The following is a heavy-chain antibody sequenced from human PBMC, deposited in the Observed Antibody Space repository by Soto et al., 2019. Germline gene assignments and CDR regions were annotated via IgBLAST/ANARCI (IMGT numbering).Heavy chain of an antibody. CDR1: GGTFSSYA. D-gene: IGHD3-3*01. CDR2: IIPIFGTA. Sequence: QVQLVQSGAEVKKPGSSVKVSCKASGGTFSSYAISWVRQAPGQGLEWMGGIIPIFGTANYAQKFQGRVTIAADESTSTGKMELSSMRSAHTSVYYWAIGWGSGYLDWGQSYWGQGTLVTVSS. V-gene: IGHV1-69*12. CDR3: AIGWGSGYLDWGQSY. J-gene: IGHJ4*02.